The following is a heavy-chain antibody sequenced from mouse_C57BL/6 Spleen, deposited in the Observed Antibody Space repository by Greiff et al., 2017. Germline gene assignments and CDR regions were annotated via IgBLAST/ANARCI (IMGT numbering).Heavy chain of an antibody. CDR3: ARGRSTMVTTSYYCDY. CDR1: GYTFTTYP. D-gene: IGHD2-2*01. Sequence: QVQLQQSGAELVQPGASVKMSCKASGYTFTTYPIEWMKQNHGKSLEWIGNFHPYNDDTKYNEKVKGKATLTVEKSSSTVYLELSLLTSDDSAVYYCARGRSTMVTTSYYCDYWGQGTTLTVSS. J-gene: IGHJ2*01. V-gene: IGHV1-47*01. CDR2: FHPYNDDT.